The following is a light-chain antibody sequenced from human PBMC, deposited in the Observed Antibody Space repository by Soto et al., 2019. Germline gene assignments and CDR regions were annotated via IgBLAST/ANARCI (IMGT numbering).Light chain of an antibody. J-gene: IGLJ2*01. CDR2: DVS. Sequence: QSALTQPASVSGFPGQSITISCTGTSGDVGGYNYVSWYQQHPGKVPKLIIYDVSYRPSGVSNRFSGSKSGNTASLTISGLQPEDEADYYCSSFVSTTTPVVFGGGTKPTVL. V-gene: IGLV2-14*01. CDR1: SGDVGGYNY. CDR3: SSFVSTTTPVV.